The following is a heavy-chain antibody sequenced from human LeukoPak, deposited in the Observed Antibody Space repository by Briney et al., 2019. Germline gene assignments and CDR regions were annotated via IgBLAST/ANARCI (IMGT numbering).Heavy chain of an antibody. CDR3: AKGPRELLPYYFDY. V-gene: IGHV3-23*01. D-gene: IGHD1-26*01. CDR2: ISGSGGST. J-gene: IGHJ4*02. CDR1: GFTFSSYA. Sequence: AGGSLRLSCAASGFTFSSYAMSWVRQAPGKGLEWDSAISGSGGSTYYADSVKGRFTISRDNSKNTLYLQMNSLRAEDTAVYYCAKGPRELLPYYFDYWGQGTLVTVSS.